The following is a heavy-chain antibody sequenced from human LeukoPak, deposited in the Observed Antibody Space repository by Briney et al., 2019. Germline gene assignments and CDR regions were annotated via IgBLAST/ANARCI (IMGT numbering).Heavy chain of an antibody. D-gene: IGHD3-22*01. CDR2: IGTAGDT. V-gene: IGHV3-13*01. J-gene: IGHJ6*02. CDR3: ARDYYDSSGYTPWGNYYGMDV. CDR1: GFTFSSYD. Sequence: GGSLRLSCAASGFTFSSYDMHWVRQATGKGLEWVSGIGTAGDTYYPGSVKGRFTISRENAKNSLYLQMSSLRAEDTAVYYCARDYYDSSGYTPWGNYYGMDVWGQGTTVTVSS.